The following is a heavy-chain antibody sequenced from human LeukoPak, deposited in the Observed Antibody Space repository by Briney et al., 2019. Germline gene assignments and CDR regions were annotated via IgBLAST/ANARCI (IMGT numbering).Heavy chain of an antibody. CDR1: GFSFSTTW. V-gene: IGHV3-74*03. CDR2: ITSDGTSI. CDR3: ARDTSAFLTGYYYMDV. D-gene: IGHD2-2*01. J-gene: IGHJ6*03. Sequence: PGGSLRLSCAASGFSFSTTWMHWVRQVPGQGLVWVARITSDGTSISYADSVRGRFTISRDNSKNTLYLQMNSLRAEDTAVYYCARDTSAFLTGYYYMDVWGKGTTVTVSS.